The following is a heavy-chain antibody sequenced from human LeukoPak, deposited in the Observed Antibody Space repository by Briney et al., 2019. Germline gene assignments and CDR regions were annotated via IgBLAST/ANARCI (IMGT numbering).Heavy chain of an antibody. D-gene: IGHD1-26*01. Sequence: VASVKVSCKASGYTFTSYYMHWVRQAPGQGLEWMGIINPSGGFTSYAQKFQGRVTVTRDMSTSTVYMELSNLRSEDTAVYYCARDQSGEWELLSGWWFDPWGQGTLVTVSS. CDR2: INPSGGFT. CDR3: ARDQSGEWELLSGWWFDP. V-gene: IGHV1-46*01. CDR1: GYTFTSYY. J-gene: IGHJ5*02.